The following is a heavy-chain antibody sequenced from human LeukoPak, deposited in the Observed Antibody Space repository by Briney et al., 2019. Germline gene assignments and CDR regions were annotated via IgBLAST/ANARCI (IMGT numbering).Heavy chain of an antibody. CDR2: VDSDGSST. CDR1: GFTFSSYW. D-gene: IGHD3-3*01. V-gene: IGHV3-74*01. J-gene: IGHJ3*02. Sequence: GGSLRLSCAASGFTFSSYWMHWVRHAPGKGLVWVSRVDSDGSSTTYAGSVKGRFTISRDNAKSTLYLQMNSLRAEDTAVYYCARGITIFGVVNDAFDIWGQGTMVTVSS. CDR3: ARGITIFGVVNDAFDI.